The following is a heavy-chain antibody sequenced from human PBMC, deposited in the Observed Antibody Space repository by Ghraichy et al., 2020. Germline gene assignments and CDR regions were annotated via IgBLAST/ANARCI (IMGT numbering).Heavy chain of an antibody. D-gene: IGHD3-10*01. CDR3: ARTGSGTYYNPRMDAFDI. Sequence: GGSLRLSCAASGFTLSTHLMIWVRQAPGKGLEWVVNIKEGGSETYYVDSVRGRFTMSRDYAKNSVYLQMDSLRAEDTAVYYCARTGSGTYYNPRMDAFDIWGHGTKVTVSS. V-gene: IGHV3-7*03. J-gene: IGHJ3*02. CDR1: GFTLSTHL. CDR2: IKEGGSET.